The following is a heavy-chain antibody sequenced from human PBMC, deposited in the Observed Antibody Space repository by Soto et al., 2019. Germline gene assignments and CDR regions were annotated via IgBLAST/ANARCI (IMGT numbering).Heavy chain of an antibody. V-gene: IGHV3-23*01. J-gene: IGHJ4*02. CDR1: EFTFSSCA. Sequence: LRLSFAASEFTFSSCAMSWVRQAPWKVLEWVSVISGSAGSTYYADSVKGRFTISRDNSKNTLYMQMNSLRAEDTAVYYCAKDLAVSRSSIDYSGKGKXVTVSP. D-gene: IGHD6-13*01. CDR2: ISGSAGST. CDR3: AKDLAVSRSSIDY.